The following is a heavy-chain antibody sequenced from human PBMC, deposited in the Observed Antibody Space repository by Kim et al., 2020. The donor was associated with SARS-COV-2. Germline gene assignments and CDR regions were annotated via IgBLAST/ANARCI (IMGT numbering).Heavy chain of an antibody. CDR3: ASDGNVDSSGWYNWFDP. CDR2: VYYSGTT. J-gene: IGHJ5*02. Sequence: SETLSLTCTVSGGSISSSNHYWGWIRQPPGKGLEWIGSVYYSGTTYYNSSLKSRVTISVDTSKNQFSLKLSSVTAADTAVYYCASDGNVDSSGWYNWFDPWGQGTLVSVSS. CDR1: GGSISSSNHY. V-gene: IGHV4-39*07. D-gene: IGHD6-19*01.